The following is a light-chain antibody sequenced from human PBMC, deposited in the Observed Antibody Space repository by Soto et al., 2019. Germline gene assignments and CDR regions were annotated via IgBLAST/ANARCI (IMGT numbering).Light chain of an antibody. Sequence: QSALTQPPSASGSPGQSVTISCTGTSSDVGGYNFVSWYQQHPGKAPKLMIYEVSKRPSGIPDRFSGSKSGNTASLAVSGLQAEDEADYYCSSYAFSMHFDVFGTGTKLTVL. V-gene: IGLV2-8*01. CDR3: SSYAFSMHFDV. CDR1: SSDVGGYNF. CDR2: EVS. J-gene: IGLJ1*01.